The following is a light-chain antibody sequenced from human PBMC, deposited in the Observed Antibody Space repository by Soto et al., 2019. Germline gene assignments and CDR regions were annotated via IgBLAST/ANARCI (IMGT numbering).Light chain of an antibody. Sequence: DVVLTQYPLSLSVTLGQPASISCRSSQSLVYSDGITYFHWLHQRPGQSPRRLIYQVANREAGVPDRCSGSGAGTDFTLKISRVEADDVGIYYCMQGTHWYTFGQGTKLE. CDR1: QSLVYSDGITY. V-gene: IGKV2-30*01. CDR3: MQGTHWYT. CDR2: QVA. J-gene: IGKJ2*01.